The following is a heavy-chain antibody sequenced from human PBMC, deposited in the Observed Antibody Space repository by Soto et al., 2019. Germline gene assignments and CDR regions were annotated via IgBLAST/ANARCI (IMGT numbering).Heavy chain of an antibody. CDR1: GFTFNSHG. J-gene: IGHJ6*02. Sequence: QVQLVEAGGGVVQPGRSLRLSCGASGFTFNSHGMHWVRQAPGKGLEWVAVISYEGSNNFYAESVKGRFTISRDNSKNTLYLQMNSLRREDTAVYYCAXXXXXQLLSRDYFYGMDVWGQGTTVTVSS. CDR3: AXXXXXQLLSRDYFYGMDV. CDR2: ISYEGSNN. V-gene: IGHV3-30*03. D-gene: IGHD2-2*01.